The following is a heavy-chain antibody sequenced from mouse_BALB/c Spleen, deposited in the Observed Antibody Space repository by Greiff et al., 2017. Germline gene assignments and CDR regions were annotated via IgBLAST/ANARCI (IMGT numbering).Heavy chain of an antibody. Sequence: QVQLKQSGAELMKPGASVKISCKATGYTFSSYWIEWVKQRPGHGLEWIGEILPGSGSTNYNEKFKGKATFTADTSSNTAYLQLSSLTSEDTAVYYCARAFITTLYYYAMDYWGQGTSVTVSS. CDR3: ARAFITTLYYYAMDY. CDR2: ILPGSGST. CDR1: GYTFSSYW. V-gene: IGHV1-9*01. D-gene: IGHD1-1*01. J-gene: IGHJ4*01.